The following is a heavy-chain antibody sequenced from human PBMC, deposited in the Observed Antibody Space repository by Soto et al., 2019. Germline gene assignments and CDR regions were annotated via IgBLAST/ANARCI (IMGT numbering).Heavy chain of an antibody. J-gene: IGHJ4*02. Sequence: GASVKVSCKASGFTFTSSAVQWVRQARGQRLEWIGWIVVGSGNTNYAQKFQERVTITRDMSTSTAYMELSSLRSEDTAVYYCAAAKDTAMVTPNFDYWGQGTLVTVSS. CDR2: IVVGSGNT. CDR1: GFTFTSSA. CDR3: AAAKDTAMVTPNFDY. V-gene: IGHV1-58*01. D-gene: IGHD5-18*01.